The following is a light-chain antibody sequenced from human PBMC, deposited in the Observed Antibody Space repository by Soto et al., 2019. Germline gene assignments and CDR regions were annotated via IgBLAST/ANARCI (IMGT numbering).Light chain of an antibody. CDR2: DVS. J-gene: IGLJ3*02. Sequence: QSALTQPASVSGSPGQSITISCTGTSSDVGGYNYVSWYQQHPGKAPKLMIYDVSNRPSGVSNRFSGSKSGNTASLTISGLQPADEADYYCSSYTSSSTSWVFGGGTKLTVL. V-gene: IGLV2-14*01. CDR1: SSDVGGYNY. CDR3: SSYTSSSTSWV.